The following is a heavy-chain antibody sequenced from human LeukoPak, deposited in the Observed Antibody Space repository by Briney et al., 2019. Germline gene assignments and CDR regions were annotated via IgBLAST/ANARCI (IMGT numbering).Heavy chain of an antibody. J-gene: IGHJ4*02. CDR2: IYRGGST. D-gene: IGHD3-3*01. V-gene: IGHV3-66*01. Sequence: PGGSLRLFCAASGFIVSSRYMSWVRQAPGKGLEWVSVIYRGGSTYYADSVKGRFTISRDYSKNTLYLQMNSLRAEDTAVYYCATLQYFDFWTGSHESLYFDYWGQGNLVTVSS. CDR1: GFIVSSRY. CDR3: ATLQYFDFWTGSHESLYFDY.